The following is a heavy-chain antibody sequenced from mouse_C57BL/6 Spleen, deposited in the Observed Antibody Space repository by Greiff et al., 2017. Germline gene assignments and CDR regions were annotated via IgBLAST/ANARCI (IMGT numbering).Heavy chain of an antibody. CDR2: IDPSDSYT. D-gene: IGHD3-3*01. CDR3: APRDGGYFDV. Sequence: QVQLKQPGAELVRPGTSVKLSCKASGYTFTSYWMHWVKQRPGQGLEWIGVIDPSDSYTNYNQKFKGKATLTVDTSSSTAYMQLSSLTSEDSAVYYCAPRDGGYFDVWGTGTTVTVSS. V-gene: IGHV1-59*01. J-gene: IGHJ1*03. CDR1: GYTFTSYW.